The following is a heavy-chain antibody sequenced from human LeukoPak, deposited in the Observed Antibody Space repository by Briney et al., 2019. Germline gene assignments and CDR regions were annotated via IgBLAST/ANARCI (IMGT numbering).Heavy chain of an antibody. V-gene: IGHV4-59*12. D-gene: IGHD6-13*01. CDR2: IYYSGST. CDR1: GGSISSYY. CDR3: ARAGNPYTGYSSSWYYYYYMDV. Sequence: PSETLSLTCTVSGGSISSYYWSWIRQPPGKGLEWIGYIYYSGSTNYNPSLKSRVTMSVDTSKNQFSLKLSSVTAADTAVYYCARAGNPYTGYSSSWYYYYYMDVWGKGTTVTVSS. J-gene: IGHJ6*03.